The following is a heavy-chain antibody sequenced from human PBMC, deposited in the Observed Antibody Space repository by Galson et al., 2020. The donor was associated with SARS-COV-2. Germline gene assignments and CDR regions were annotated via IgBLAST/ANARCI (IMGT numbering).Heavy chain of an antibody. Sequence: TLSLTCSLSGYSISSGYYWGWPRPIPGTGLEWIGSIYHTGSTPYTPSLRSRASISVDTSKKQFPLNLSAVTAADTAVYFCAREVRAGGYALFEHWGQGTLVTVSS. CDR3: AREVRAGGYALFEH. V-gene: IGHV4-38-2*02. CDR2: IYHTGST. J-gene: IGHJ4*02. D-gene: IGHD2-8*01. CDR1: GYSISSGYY.